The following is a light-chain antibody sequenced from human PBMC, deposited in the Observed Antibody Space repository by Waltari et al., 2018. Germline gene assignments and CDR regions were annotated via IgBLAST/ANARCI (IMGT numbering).Light chain of an antibody. CDR2: KVN. Sequence: QSALTQPASVSGSPGQSITSSCTGPRSDVWFYGFFSWFQQHPGKAPKVMIYKVNNRPSGVSNRFSGSKSANTASLTISGLQAEDEADYYCSSYTRRSYWVFGGGTQLTVL. CDR1: RSDVWFYGF. CDR3: SSYTRRSYWV. V-gene: IGLV2-14*01. J-gene: IGLJ3*02.